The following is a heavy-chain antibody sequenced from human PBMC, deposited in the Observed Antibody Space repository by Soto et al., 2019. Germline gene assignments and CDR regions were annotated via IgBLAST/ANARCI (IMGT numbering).Heavy chain of an antibody. CDR1: GGSISSGGYY. Sequence: QVQLQESGPGLVKPSQTLSLTCTVSGGSISSGGYYWSWIRQHPGKGLGWIGYIYYSGSTYYNPSLKSGGMIAVETTKNQFALKLSSVTAAVTVVYYGASLPYGSGIHYFAYWGQGTMVTVSS. V-gene: IGHV4-31*03. D-gene: IGHD3-10*01. CDR3: ASLPYGSGIHYFAY. J-gene: IGHJ4*02. CDR2: IYYSGST.